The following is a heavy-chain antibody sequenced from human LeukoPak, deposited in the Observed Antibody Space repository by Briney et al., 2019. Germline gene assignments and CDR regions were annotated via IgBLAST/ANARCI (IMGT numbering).Heavy chain of an antibody. CDR1: GGSIRNYF. D-gene: IGHD1-26*01. CDR2: INYSGGT. CDR3: ARDGGRYRNDAFDF. V-gene: IGHV4-59*01. Sequence: SETLSLTCTASGGSIRNYFWSWIRQPPGKGLEWIGYINYSGGTNYNPFLKSRVTISVDTSKNQFSLKLNSVTAADTAVYYCARDGGRYRNDAFDFWGQGTVVTVSS. J-gene: IGHJ3*01.